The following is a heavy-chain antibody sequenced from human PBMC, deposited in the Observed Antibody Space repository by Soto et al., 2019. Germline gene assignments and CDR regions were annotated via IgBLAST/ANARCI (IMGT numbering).Heavy chain of an antibody. CDR3: ARHPTSHWGAFDI. D-gene: IGHD7-27*01. J-gene: IGHJ3*02. V-gene: IGHV4-59*08. CDR1: GGSISSYY. CDR2: IYYSGST. Sequence: SETLSLTCTVSGGSISSYYWSWIRQPPGKGLEWIGYIYYSGSTNYNPSLKSRVTISVDTSKNQFSLKLSSVTAADTAVYYCARHPTSHWGAFDIWGQGTMVTVSS.